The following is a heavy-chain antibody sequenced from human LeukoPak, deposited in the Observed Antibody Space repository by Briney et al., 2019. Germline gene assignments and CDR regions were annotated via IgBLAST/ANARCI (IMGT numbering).Heavy chain of an antibody. Sequence: PGGSLRLSCEASGFTFSSYSMNWVRPAPGKGLEWVSSISSSSSYIYYADSVKGRFTISRDNAKNSLYLQMNSLRAEDTAEYYCARDRAGGLVAVYWGQGTLVTVSS. CDR3: ARDRAGGLVAVY. CDR2: ISSSSSYI. J-gene: IGHJ4*02. V-gene: IGHV3-21*01. CDR1: GFTFSSYS. D-gene: IGHD6-19*01.